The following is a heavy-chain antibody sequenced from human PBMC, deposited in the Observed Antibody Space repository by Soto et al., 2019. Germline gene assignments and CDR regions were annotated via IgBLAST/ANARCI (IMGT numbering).Heavy chain of an antibody. CDR2: ISYDGSNK. CDR1: GFTFSSYA. Sequence: GGSLRLSCAASGFTFSSYAMHWVRQAPGKGLEWVAVISYDGSNKYYADSVKGRFTISRDNSKNTLYLQMNSLRAEDTAVYYCARDSSGYDILTGYYIAPDFDYWGQGTLVTVPQ. CDR3: ARDSSGYDILTGYYIAPDFDY. V-gene: IGHV3-30-3*01. D-gene: IGHD3-9*01. J-gene: IGHJ4*02.